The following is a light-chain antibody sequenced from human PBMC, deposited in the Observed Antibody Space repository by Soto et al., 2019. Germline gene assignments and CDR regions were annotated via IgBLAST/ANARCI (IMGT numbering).Light chain of an antibody. CDR2: AAS. Sequence: DIQMTQSPSSLSASVGDRVSITCRASQGVSAYLLWYQQTQGKAPKLLIYAASNLLSGVPSRFSGSGSGTNLTLKISRVEAEDVGVYYCMQALQSPRTFGQGTKVEIK. V-gene: IGKV1-39*01. J-gene: IGKJ1*01. CDR1: QGVSAY. CDR3: MQALQSPRT.